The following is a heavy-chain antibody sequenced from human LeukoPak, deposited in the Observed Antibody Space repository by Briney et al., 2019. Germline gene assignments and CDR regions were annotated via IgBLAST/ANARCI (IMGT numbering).Heavy chain of an antibody. Sequence: SETLSLTCAVYGGSFSGYYWSWIRQPPGKGLEWIGEINHSGSTNYNPSLKNRVTISVDTSKNQFSLKLSSVTAADTAVYYCARVGYYGSGSYHPPFDYWGQGTLVTVSS. V-gene: IGHV4-34*01. D-gene: IGHD3-10*01. CDR1: GGSFSGYY. J-gene: IGHJ4*02. CDR3: ARVGYYGSGSYHPPFDY. CDR2: INHSGST.